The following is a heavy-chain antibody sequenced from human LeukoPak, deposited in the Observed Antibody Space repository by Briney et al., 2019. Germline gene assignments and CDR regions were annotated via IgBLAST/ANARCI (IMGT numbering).Heavy chain of an antibody. V-gene: IGHV4-39*01. Sequence: SETLSLTCTVSGGSISSSYYWGWIRQPPGRGLEWIGTIYYSGNTYYNTSLKSRVTISVDTSKNQFSLKLNSVTAADTAVYFCARHPIFGVIPQYIDYWGQGTLVTVSS. CDR3: ARHPIFGVIPQYIDY. CDR1: GGSISSSYY. J-gene: IGHJ4*02. CDR2: IYYSGNT. D-gene: IGHD3-3*01.